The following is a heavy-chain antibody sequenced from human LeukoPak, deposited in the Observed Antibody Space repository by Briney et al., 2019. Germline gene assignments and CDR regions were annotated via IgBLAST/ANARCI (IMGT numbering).Heavy chain of an antibody. D-gene: IGHD3-10*01. CDR3: ARDSYGSGSYGY. CDR1: GGTFSSYA. J-gene: IGHJ4*02. Sequence: ASVKVSCKASGGTFSSYAISWVRQAPGQGLEWMGRIIPILGIANYAQKFQGRVTITADKSTSTAYMELSSLRSEDTAAYYCARDSYGSGSYGYWGQGTLVTVSS. CDR2: IIPILGIA. V-gene: IGHV1-69*04.